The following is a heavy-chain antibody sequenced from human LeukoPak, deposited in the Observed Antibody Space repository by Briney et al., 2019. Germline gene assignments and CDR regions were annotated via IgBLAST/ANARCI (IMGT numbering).Heavy chain of an antibody. CDR2: MNPNSGNT. V-gene: IGHV1-8*01. J-gene: IGHJ4*02. CDR1: GYTFTSYD. Sequence: GASVKVSCKASGYTFTSYDINWVRQAPGQGLEWMGWMNPNSGNTDYAQKFQGRVTMTRNTSISTAYMELSSLRSEDTAVYYCARTGGSGSEIYDAFDYWGQGTLVTVSS. CDR3: ARTGGSGSEIYDAFDY. D-gene: IGHD3-10*01.